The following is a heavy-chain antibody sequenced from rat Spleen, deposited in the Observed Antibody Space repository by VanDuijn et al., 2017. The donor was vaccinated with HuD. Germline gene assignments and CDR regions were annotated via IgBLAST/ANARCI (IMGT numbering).Heavy chain of an antibody. D-gene: IGHD4-3*01. Sequence: EVKLVESGGGLVQPGRSLKLSCAASGLSFSGYGMAWVRQAPTKGLEWVATISHDGSNTYYRDSVKGRFTISRDNAKSTLYLQMDSLRSEDTATYDCARHPGSFDYWGQGVMVTVSS. CDR2: ISHDGSNT. V-gene: IGHV5-29*01. J-gene: IGHJ2*01. CDR3: ARHPGSFDY. CDR1: GLSFSGYG.